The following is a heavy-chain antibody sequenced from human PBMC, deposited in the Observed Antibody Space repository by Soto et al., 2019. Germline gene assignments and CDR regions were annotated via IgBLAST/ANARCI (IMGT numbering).Heavy chain of an antibody. V-gene: IGHV3-30-3*01. J-gene: IGHJ6*02. Sequence: GGSLRLSCAASGFTFSSYAMHWVRQAPGKGLEWVAVISYDGSNEYYADSVKGRFTISRDNSKNTLYLQMNSLRAEDTAVYYCARDPDDRSSGWYAPADYYYRMDVWGQGTTVTVSS. CDR1: GFTFSSYA. CDR3: ARDPDDRSSGWYAPADYYYRMDV. CDR2: ISYDGSNE. D-gene: IGHD6-19*01.